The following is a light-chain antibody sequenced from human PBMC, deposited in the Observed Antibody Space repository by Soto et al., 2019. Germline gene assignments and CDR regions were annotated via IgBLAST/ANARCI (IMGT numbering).Light chain of an antibody. CDR2: DAS. CDR1: QSVSSN. V-gene: IGKV3-15*01. J-gene: IGKJ5*01. Sequence: EIVMPQSPGTLSVSPGERATLSFRASQSVSSNLAWHQQKPGQAPRILMYDASTRATGIPARFSGSGSGTEFTLTISSLQSEAFAVYYCQQYHNLPITFGQGTRLEIK. CDR3: QQYHNLPIT.